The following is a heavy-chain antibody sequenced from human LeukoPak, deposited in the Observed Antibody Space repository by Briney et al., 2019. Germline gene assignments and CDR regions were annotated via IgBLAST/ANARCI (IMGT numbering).Heavy chain of an antibody. V-gene: IGHV2-5*02. D-gene: IGHD1/OR15-1a*01. CDR3: AHRRPVHLTGWDNSYFDN. Sequence: NGSGPTLVNPTQTLTLTCTFSGFSLYSSGVGVGWIRQPPGKALEWLAVIYWDDDKRYNPSLRSRLTMSKDASKSQVFLEMRNMDPVDAATYYCAHRRPVHLTGWDNSYFDNWGPGTLVTVSS. CDR2: IYWDDDK. CDR1: GFSLYSSGVG. J-gene: IGHJ4*02.